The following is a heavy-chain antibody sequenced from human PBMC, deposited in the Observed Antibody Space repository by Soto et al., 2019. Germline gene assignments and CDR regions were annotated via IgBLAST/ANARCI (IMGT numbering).Heavy chain of an antibody. D-gene: IGHD3-9*01. J-gene: IGHJ2*01. V-gene: IGHV6-1*01. Sequence: FQTLSRTGDSSGDSVSSNRSAWNCIKQTPSRGLEWLGRTYYRSKWYINYAVSVKSRITVNPDNAKNSLYLQMNSLRAQDTTVFYCGREPFNPYDPIRYSRSVSAFRVNRTSDL. CDR2: TYYRSKWYI. CDR3: GREPFNPYDPIRYSRSVSAFRVNRTSDL. CDR1: GDSVSSNRSA.